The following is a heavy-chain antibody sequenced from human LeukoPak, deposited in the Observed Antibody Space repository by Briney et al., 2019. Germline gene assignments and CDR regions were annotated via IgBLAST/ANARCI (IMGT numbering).Heavy chain of an antibody. CDR1: GFIFSQYS. D-gene: IGHD5-12*01. V-gene: IGHV3-48*01. J-gene: IGHJ5*02. CDR2: IRSSSET. Sequence: GGSLRLSCAASGFIFSQYSMNWVRQAPGKGLEWVSHIRSSSETFYADSVKGRFTISKDNARNSLYLQMNNLRGEDTAIYYCARDAGNSGYGCDLWGQGTLVTVSS. CDR3: ARDAGNSGYGCDL.